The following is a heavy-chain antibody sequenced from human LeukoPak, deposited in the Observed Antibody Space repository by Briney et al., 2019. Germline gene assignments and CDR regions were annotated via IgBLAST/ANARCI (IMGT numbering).Heavy chain of an antibody. Sequence: GGSLRLSCATSGFTFSGSTIHWVRQAPGKGLEWIGHIRSKANSYVTIYGASVKGRFTISRDDSKNTAYLHMNSLKTEDTAVYYCVGDGHSNTGMKYWGQGTLVTVSS. CDR1: GFTFSGST. J-gene: IGHJ4*02. CDR3: VGDGHSNTGMKY. CDR2: IRSKANSYVT. V-gene: IGHV3-73*01. D-gene: IGHD2/OR15-2a*01.